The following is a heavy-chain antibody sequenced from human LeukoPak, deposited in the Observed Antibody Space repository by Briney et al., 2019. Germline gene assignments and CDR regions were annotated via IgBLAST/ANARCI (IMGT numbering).Heavy chain of an antibody. CDR2: INIDGSST. Sequence: GGSLRLSCAASGFTFSKYPLHWVRQAPDKGLVWVSRINIDGSSTNYADSVKGRFTISRDNAKNTLYLQMNSLRVEDTAVYYCATEYSSSWFGGLDYWGQGTLVTVSS. CDR3: ATEYSSSWFGGLDY. J-gene: IGHJ4*02. CDR1: GFTFSKYP. D-gene: IGHD6-13*01. V-gene: IGHV3-74*01.